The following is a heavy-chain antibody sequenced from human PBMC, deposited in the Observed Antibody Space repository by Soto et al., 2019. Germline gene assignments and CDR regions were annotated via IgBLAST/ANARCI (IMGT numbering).Heavy chain of an antibody. Sequence: EVQLLESGGGLVQPGGSLRLSCAASGFTFSSYAMNWVRQAPGKGLEWVSGISSSGDRTYYADSVKGRFTISRDNSKTTLYLQVNSLRADDTAVYYCAKSNLYCSGTSCYVFDFWGQGPLVTVSS. CDR3: AKSNLYCSGTSCYVFDF. V-gene: IGHV3-23*01. J-gene: IGHJ4*02. D-gene: IGHD2-2*01. CDR1: GFTFSSYA. CDR2: ISSSGDRT.